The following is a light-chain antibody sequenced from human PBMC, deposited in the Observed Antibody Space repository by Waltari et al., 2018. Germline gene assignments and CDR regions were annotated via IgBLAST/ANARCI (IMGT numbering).Light chain of an antibody. CDR1: QSVLYSPNNKNY. Sequence: DIVMTQSPDSLAVSLGESATINCKSSQSVLYSPNNKNYLAWYQQKPGQPPKLLIYWASNRESGVPDRISGSGSGTDFTLTISSLQAEDVAVYYCQQYYSTPWTFGQGTKVEIK. J-gene: IGKJ1*01. CDR2: WAS. CDR3: QQYYSTPWT. V-gene: IGKV4-1*01.